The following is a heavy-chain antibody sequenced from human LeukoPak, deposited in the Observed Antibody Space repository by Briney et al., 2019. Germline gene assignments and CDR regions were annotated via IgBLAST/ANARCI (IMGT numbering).Heavy chain of an antibody. CDR2: INGDGSST. J-gene: IGHJ4*02. D-gene: IGHD3-3*01. Sequence: GGSLRLSCAASGFTFSSYWWHWVRQAPGKGLVGVSRINGDGSSTSYADSVKGRFTISRDNAKNTLYLQMNSLRAEDTAVYYCARDGGDFWSGYPLDYWGQGTLVTVSS. CDR3: ARDGGDFWSGYPLDY. V-gene: IGHV3-74*01. CDR1: GFTFSSYW.